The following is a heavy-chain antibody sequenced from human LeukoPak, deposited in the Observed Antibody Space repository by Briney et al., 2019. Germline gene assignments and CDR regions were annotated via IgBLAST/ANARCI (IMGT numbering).Heavy chain of an antibody. CDR3: AKNGDRGAYCTGGTCYPYFYYYMDV. V-gene: IGHV3-20*04. J-gene: IGHJ6*03. CDR2: IYCNGSST. CDR1: GFTFDDSG. D-gene: IGHD2-15*01. Sequence: AVTLRLTCAASGFTFDDSGMSWLRQAPGKGLEWVSGIYCNGSSTGYADSVKGRFTISRDNAKKSLYLQMNSLRAEDTAIYYCAKNGDRGAYCTGGTCYPYFYYYMDVWGKGTTVTI.